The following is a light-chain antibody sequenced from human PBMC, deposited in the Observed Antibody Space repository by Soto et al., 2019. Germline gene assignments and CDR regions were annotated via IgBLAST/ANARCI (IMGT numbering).Light chain of an antibody. J-gene: IGKJ1*01. CDR3: QQYNSYWT. CDR2: DAS. V-gene: IGKV1-5*01. CDR1: QSINSW. Sequence: DIQMTQSPSTLSASVGDRVTITCRASQSINSWLAWYQQKPGKAPKLLIYDASSLESGVPSRFSGSGSGTEFTLTISSLQPYDFATYYCQQYNSYWTFGQGTKVEIK.